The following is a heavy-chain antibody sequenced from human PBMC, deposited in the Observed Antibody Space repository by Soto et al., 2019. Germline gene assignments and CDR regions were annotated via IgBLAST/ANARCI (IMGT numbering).Heavy chain of an antibody. CDR2: ISGSGGST. D-gene: IGHD3-22*01. Sequence: GGSLRLSCAASGFTFSSYAMSWVRQAPGKGLEWVSAISGSGGSTYYADSVKGRFTISRDNSKNTLYLQMNSLRAEDTAVYYCAKDLYYDSSGYYFDYWGQGTLVTVSS. J-gene: IGHJ4*02. V-gene: IGHV3-23*01. CDR1: GFTFSSYA. CDR3: AKDLYYDSSGYYFDY.